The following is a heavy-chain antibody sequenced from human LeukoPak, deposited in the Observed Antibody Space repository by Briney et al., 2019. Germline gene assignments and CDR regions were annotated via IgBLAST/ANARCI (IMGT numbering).Heavy chain of an antibody. CDR3: AKGKASGYFDWLLETFYYFDD. CDR2: IYHSWST. Sequence: SETLSLTCIFSGYSIRSGYYWGWIRQPPGKGLEWIGTIYHSWSTYYKPSPKRRDHISVDTSQNQLPLTLSTVTCADSAVLYCAKGKASGYFDWLLETFYYFDDWGKGTLVTVSS. CDR1: GYSIRSGYY. J-gene: IGHJ4*02. V-gene: IGHV4-38-2*02. D-gene: IGHD3-9*01.